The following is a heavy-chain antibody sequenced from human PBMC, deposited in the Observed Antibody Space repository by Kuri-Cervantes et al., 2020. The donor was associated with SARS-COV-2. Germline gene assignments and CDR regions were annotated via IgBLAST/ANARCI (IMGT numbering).Heavy chain of an antibody. CDR1: GYTFTSYD. D-gene: IGHD3-9*01. V-gene: IGHV1-8*01. CDR3: ASCYILTGYYMAHYYYGMDV. J-gene: IGHJ6*02. Sequence: ASVKVSCKASGYTFTSYDIKWVRQATGQGLEWMGWMNPNSGNTGYAQKFQGRVTMTRNTSISTAYIELSSLRSEDTAVYYCASCYILTGYYMAHYYYGMDVWGQGTTVTVSS. CDR2: MNPNSGNT.